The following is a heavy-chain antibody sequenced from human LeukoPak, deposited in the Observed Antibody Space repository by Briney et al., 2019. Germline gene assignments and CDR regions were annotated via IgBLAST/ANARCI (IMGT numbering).Heavy chain of an antibody. D-gene: IGHD3-10*01. Sequence: ASVKVSCKASGGTFSSYAISWVRQAPGQGLEWMGGIIPIFGTANYAQKFQGRVTITADESTSTAYMELSSLRSEDTAVYCCARVRYYGSGSYWRRWFDPWGQGTLVTVSS. CDR3: ARVRYYGSGSYWRRWFDP. J-gene: IGHJ5*02. CDR1: GGTFSSYA. CDR2: IIPIFGTA. V-gene: IGHV1-69*13.